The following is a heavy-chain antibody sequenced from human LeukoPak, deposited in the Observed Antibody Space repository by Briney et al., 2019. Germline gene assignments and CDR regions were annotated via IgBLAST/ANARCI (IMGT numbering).Heavy chain of an antibody. J-gene: IGHJ4*02. V-gene: IGHV2-5*02. Sequence: SGPTLVKPTQTLTLTCTFSGFSLSTSGVGVGWIRQPPGKALEWLALIYWDDDKRYSPSLKSRLTITKDTSKNQVVLTMTNMDPVDTATYYCAHSIDDYGDYGRARLYFDYWGQGTLVTVSS. CDR2: IYWDDDK. D-gene: IGHD4-17*01. CDR3: AHSIDDYGDYGRARLYFDY. CDR1: GFSLSTSGVG.